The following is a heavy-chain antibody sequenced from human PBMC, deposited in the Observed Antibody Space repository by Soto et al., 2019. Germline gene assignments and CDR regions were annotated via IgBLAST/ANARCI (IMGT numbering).Heavy chain of an antibody. CDR1: GYTFTSYD. D-gene: IGHD3-10*01. CDR3: AVQVYYYGSGSSV. J-gene: IGHJ4*02. Sequence: ASVKVSCKASGYTFTSYDINWVRQATGQGLEWMGWMNPNSGNTGYAQKFQGRVTMTTDTSISTAYMELRSLRSDDTAVYYCAVQVYYYGSGSSVWGQGTLVTVSS. CDR2: MNPNSGNT. V-gene: IGHV1-8*01.